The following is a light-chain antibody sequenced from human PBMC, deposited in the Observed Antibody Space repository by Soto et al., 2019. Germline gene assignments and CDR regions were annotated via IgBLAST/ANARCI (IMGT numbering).Light chain of an antibody. CDR1: SSNIGGNS. CDR2: DDD. J-gene: IGLJ1*01. V-gene: IGLV1-51*01. CDR3: GSWDTSLSAYV. Sequence: QSVLTQPPSVSAAPGQRVTISCSGSSSNIGGNSVSWYRQLPGTAPKLLIYDDDKRPSGIPDRFSGSKSGTSATLGITGFQTGEDADYHCGSWDTSLSAYVFGTGTKVTV.